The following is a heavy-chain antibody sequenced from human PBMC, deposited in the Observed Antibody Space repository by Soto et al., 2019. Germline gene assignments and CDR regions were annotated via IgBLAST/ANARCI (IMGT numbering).Heavy chain of an antibody. V-gene: IGHV3-33*01. CDR3: ARDRVVRGVTPDY. Sequence: QVQLVESGGGVVQPGRSLRLSCAASGFTFSSYGMHWVRQAPGKGLEWVAVIWYDGSNKYYADSVKGRFTISRDNSKNTLYLKMNSLRAEDTAVYYCARDRVVRGVTPDYWGQGTLVTVSS. D-gene: IGHD3-10*01. J-gene: IGHJ4*02. CDR1: GFTFSSYG. CDR2: IWYDGSNK.